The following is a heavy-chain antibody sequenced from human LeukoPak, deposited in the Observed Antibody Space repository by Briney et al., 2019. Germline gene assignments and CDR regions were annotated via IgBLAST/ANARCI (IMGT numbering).Heavy chain of an antibody. CDR2: ISSSSYI. D-gene: IGHD3-22*01. V-gene: IGHV3-21*01. CDR3: ARAYYYDSSGYYSY. Sequence: PGGSLRLSCAASGFTFSSYNMNWVRQAPGKGLEWVSSISSSSYIYYADSVKGRFTISRDNAKNSLYLQMNSLRAEDTAVYYCARAYYYDSSGYYSYWGQGTLVTVSS. J-gene: IGHJ4*02. CDR1: GFTFSSYN.